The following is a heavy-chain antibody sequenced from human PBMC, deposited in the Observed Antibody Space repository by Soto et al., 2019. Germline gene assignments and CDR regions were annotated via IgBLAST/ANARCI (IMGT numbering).Heavy chain of an antibody. CDR3: AREVSVGVGATDY. V-gene: IGHV1-46*01. Sequence: ASVKVSCKASEYTLTNYYMHWVRQAPGQGLEWVGRIKPGSDSTIYAQKFQGRVTVTRDTSTSTIYMELSSLRSEGTAVYYCAREVSVGVGATDYWGQGTQVTVSS. CDR2: IKPGSDST. D-gene: IGHD1-26*01. J-gene: IGHJ4*02. CDR1: EYTLTNYY.